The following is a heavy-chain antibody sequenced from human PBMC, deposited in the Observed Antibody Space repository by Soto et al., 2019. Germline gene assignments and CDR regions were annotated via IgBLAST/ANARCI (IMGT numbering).Heavy chain of an antibody. CDR1: GFTVSSNY. CDR2: IYSGGSR. D-gene: IGHD3-3*01. V-gene: IGHV3-53*04. Sequence: EVQLVESGGGLVQPGGSLRLSCAASGFTVSSNYMSWVRQAPGKALEWVSVIYSGGSRDYADSVKGRFTISRNNSKNTLYLQMNSLRAEDTAVSYCARASKDYDFWSGSRGHRMYVWGKGTTVTVSS. CDR3: ARASKDYDFWSGSRGHRMYV. J-gene: IGHJ6*03.